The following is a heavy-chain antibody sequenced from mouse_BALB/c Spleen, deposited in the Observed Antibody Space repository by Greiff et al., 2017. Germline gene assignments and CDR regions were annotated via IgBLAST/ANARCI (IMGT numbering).Heavy chain of an antibody. CDR2: IRNKANGYTT. V-gene: IGHV7-3*02. J-gene: IGHJ4*01. Sequence: EVKLVESGGGLVQPGGSLRLSCATSGFTFTDYYMSWVRQPPGKALEWLGFIRNKANGYTTEYSASVKGRFTISSDNSQSILYLQMNTLRAEDSATYYCARGGYAMDYWGQGTSVTVSS. CDR1: GFTFTDYY. CDR3: ARGGYAMDY.